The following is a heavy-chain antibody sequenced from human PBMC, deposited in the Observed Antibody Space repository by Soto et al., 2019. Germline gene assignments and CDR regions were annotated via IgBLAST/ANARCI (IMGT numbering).Heavy chain of an antibody. D-gene: IGHD6-19*01. Sequence: ASVXFSCKASGYTFTSYAMHWVRQAPGQRLEWMGWINAGNGNTKYSQKFQGRVTITRDTSASTAYMELSSLRSEDTAVYYCARVPQWLGLNWFDPWGQGTLVTVSS. CDR1: GYTFTSYA. V-gene: IGHV1-3*01. CDR3: ARVPQWLGLNWFDP. J-gene: IGHJ5*02. CDR2: INAGNGNT.